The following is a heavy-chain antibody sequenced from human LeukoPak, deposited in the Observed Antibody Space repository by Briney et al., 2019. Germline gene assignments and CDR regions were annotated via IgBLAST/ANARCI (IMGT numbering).Heavy chain of an antibody. CDR2: TSAYNGNT. Sequence: ASVKVSCKASGYTFTSYGISWVRQAPGQGLEWMGWTSAYNGNTNYAQKLQGRVTMTTDTSTSTAYMELRSLRSDDTAVYYCARGVGDSSGYYYPDWFDPWGQGTLVTVSS. D-gene: IGHD3-22*01. CDR3: ARGVGDSSGYYYPDWFDP. V-gene: IGHV1-18*01. CDR1: GYTFTSYG. J-gene: IGHJ5*02.